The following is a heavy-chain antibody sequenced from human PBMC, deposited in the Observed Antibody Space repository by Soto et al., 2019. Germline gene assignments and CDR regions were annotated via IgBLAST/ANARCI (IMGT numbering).Heavy chain of an antibody. J-gene: IGHJ4*02. D-gene: IGHD6-13*01. CDR3: ARGYSSSSAAFDY. CDR2: ISYGARNK. V-gene: IGHV3-30*04. Sequence: PGGSLRLSCAASGFTFSSYAIHWVRQAPGKGLEWVAVISYGARNKYYADSVKGRFTISRDNSKSTLYLQMNSLRAEDTAVYYCARGYSSSSAAFDYWGQGTLVTVSS. CDR1: GFTFSSYA.